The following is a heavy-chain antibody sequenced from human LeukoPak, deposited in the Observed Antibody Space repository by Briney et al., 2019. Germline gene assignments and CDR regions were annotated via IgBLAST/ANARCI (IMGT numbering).Heavy chain of an antibody. CDR2: ISSSSSYI. CDR3: AGDEVTMVRGVIPSRFDP. D-gene: IGHD3-10*01. Sequence: GGSLRLSCAAPGFTFSSYIMNWVRQAPGKGLEWVSSISSSSSYIYYADSVRGRFTISRDNAKNSLYLQMNSPRAEDTAVYYCAGDEVTMVRGVIPSRFDPWGQGTLVTVSS. CDR1: GFTFSSYI. V-gene: IGHV3-21*01. J-gene: IGHJ5*02.